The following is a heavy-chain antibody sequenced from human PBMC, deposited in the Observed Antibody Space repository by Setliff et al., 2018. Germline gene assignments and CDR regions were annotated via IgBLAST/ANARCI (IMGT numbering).Heavy chain of an antibody. CDR2: IIPILGTV. Sequence: SVKVSCKASGGTFSSHAISWVRQAPGQGLEWMGGIIPILGTVNYAQKLQGRVTITADESTSTAYMELSSLRSEDTAVYYCARAPDWGSFDFDYWGQGTLVTVSS. CDR1: GGTFSSHA. V-gene: IGHV1-69*13. D-gene: IGHD7-27*01. J-gene: IGHJ4*02. CDR3: ARAPDWGSFDFDY.